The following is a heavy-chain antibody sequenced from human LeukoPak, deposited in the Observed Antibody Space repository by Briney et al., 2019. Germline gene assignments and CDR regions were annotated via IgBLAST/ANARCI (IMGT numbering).Heavy chain of an antibody. D-gene: IGHD3-22*01. CDR1: GFTFSSYG. Sequence: GGSLRLSCAASGFTFSSYGMHWVRQAPGKGLEWVAVIRYDGSDKYYADSVKGRSTISRDNSKNALFLQMNNLRAEDTAVYYCARSPMNRYYYDSSGYYPKYYFDNWGQGTLVTVSS. CDR2: IRYDGSDK. J-gene: IGHJ4*02. CDR3: ARSPMNRYYYDSSGYYPKYYFDN. V-gene: IGHV3-33*01.